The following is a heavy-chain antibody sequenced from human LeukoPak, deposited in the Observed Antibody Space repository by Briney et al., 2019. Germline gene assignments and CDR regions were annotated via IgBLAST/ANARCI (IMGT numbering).Heavy chain of an antibody. CDR1: GGSFSGYY. V-gene: IGHV4-34*01. J-gene: IGHJ4*02. CDR2: INHSGST. D-gene: IGHD3-3*01. Sequence: PSETLSLTCAVYGGSFSGYYWSWIRQPPGKGLEWIGEINHSGSTNYNPSLKSRVTISVDTSKNQFSLKLSFVTAADTAVYYCARASDYDFWGGYPHYFDYWGQGTLVTVSS. CDR3: ARASDYDFWGGYPHYFDY.